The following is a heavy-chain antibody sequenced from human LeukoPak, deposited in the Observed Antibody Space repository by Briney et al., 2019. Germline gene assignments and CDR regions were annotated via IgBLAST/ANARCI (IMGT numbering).Heavy chain of an antibody. J-gene: IGHJ6*03. V-gene: IGHV1-2*02. D-gene: IGHD4-23*01. CDR3: ARVRTTVVTPGYYYYMDV. Sequence: ASVKVSCKASGYTFTGYYMHWVRQAPGQGLEWMGWINPNSGGTNYAQKFQGRVTITADESTSTAYMELSSLRSEDTAVYYCARVRTTVVTPGYYYYMDVWGKGTTVTVSS. CDR1: GYTFTGYY. CDR2: INPNSGGT.